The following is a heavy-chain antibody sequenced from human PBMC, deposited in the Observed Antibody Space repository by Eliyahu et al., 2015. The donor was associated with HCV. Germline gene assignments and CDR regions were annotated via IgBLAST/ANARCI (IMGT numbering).Heavy chain of an antibody. J-gene: IGHJ6*02. CDR1: GFXFXDYA. V-gene: IGHV3-9*01. Sequence: EVQLVESGGALVQPGTSLRLSCAVSGFXFXDYAMHWVRQGPGKGLEWVSGITWNSGSKTYADSVKGRFTISRDNAKNSLYLQMDTLRPEDTALYYCAKDRGGDIVFGVPITNYYYGMDVWGQGTTVTVSS. CDR2: ITWNSGSK. CDR3: AKDRGGDIVFGVPITNYYYGMDV. D-gene: IGHD3-3*01.